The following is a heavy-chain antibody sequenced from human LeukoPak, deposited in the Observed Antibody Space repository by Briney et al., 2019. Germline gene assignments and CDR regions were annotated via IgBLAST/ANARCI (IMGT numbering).Heavy chain of an antibody. D-gene: IGHD2-15*01. CDR3: ARDRCGGGSCYLDL. Sequence: PGGSLRLSCAASGFSVGNNYMNWVRQAPGKGLEWVSVIYGGDTTYYTDSVKGRFTISRDNSKNTLYLQMNSLRVEDMAVYYCARDRCGGGSCYLDLWGQGTLVTVSS. CDR2: IYGGDTT. J-gene: IGHJ4*02. V-gene: IGHV3-66*01. CDR1: GFSVGNNY.